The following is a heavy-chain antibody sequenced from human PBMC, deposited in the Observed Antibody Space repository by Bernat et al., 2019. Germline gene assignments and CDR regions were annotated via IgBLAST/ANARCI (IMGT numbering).Heavy chain of an antibody. CDR1: GFTFDDYA. V-gene: IGHV3-9*01. CDR2: ISWNSGSI. D-gene: IGHD2-15*01. CDR3: ARTPPYCSGGSCYSHYYYYMDV. Sequence: EVQLVESGGGLVQPGRSLRLSCAASGFTFDDYAMHWVRQAPGKGLEWVSGISWNSGSIGYADSVKGRFTISRDNAKNSLYLQMNSLRAEDTAVYYCARTPPYCSGGSCYSHYYYYMDVWGKGTTVTVSS. J-gene: IGHJ6*03.